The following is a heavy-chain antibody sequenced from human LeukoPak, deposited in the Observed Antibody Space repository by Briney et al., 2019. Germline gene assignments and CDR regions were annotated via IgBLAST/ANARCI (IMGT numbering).Heavy chain of an antibody. J-gene: IGHJ4*02. CDR3: ARGEFSTYYDSSGYLVY. D-gene: IGHD3-22*01. V-gene: IGHV3-11*01. CDR2: ISSSGSTI. CDR1: GFTFSDYY. Sequence: GSLRLSCAASGFTFSDYYMSWIRQAPGKGLEWVSYISSSGSTIYYADSVKGRFTISRDNAKNSLYLQMNSLRAEDTAVYYCARGEFSTYYDSSGYLVYWGQGTLVTVSS.